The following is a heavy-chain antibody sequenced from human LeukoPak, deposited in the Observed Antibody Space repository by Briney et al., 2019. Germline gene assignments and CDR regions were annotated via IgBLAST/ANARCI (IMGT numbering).Heavy chain of an antibody. V-gene: IGHV3-21*01. CDR3: VRVPVVAATYYYYYGMDV. D-gene: IGHD2-15*01. Sequence: GGSLRLSCAASGFXFSSYSINWVRQAPGKGLERVSSISSSSSYIYYADSVKGRFTISRDNANNSLYLQMNSLRAEDTAVYYCVRVPVVAATYYYYYGMDVWGQGTTVTVSS. CDR2: ISSSSSYI. J-gene: IGHJ6*02. CDR1: GFXFSSYS.